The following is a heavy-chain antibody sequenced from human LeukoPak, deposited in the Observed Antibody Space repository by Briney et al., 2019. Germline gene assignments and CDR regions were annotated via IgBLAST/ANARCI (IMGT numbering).Heavy chain of an antibody. CDR3: ARDNLGAFDI. CDR1: GFTFSTYA. Sequence: GGSLRLSCAASGFTFSTYAMSWVRQAPGKGLEWVSTIRGGGDATYYADSVKGRFTISRDNAKNTLYLEMNSLRAEDTAVYYCARDNLGAFDIWGQGTMVTVSS. CDR2: IRGGGDAT. D-gene: IGHD1-26*01. V-gene: IGHV3-23*01. J-gene: IGHJ3*02.